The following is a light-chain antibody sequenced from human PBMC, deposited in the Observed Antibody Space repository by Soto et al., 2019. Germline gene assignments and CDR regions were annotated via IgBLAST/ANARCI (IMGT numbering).Light chain of an antibody. V-gene: IGKV1-5*03. Sequence: HLARTRTSQTAHVLARLTISCWASQSISSWLAWYQQKPGKAPKLLIYKASSLQSGVPSRFSGSGSGTEFTLTISSLQHDDFATYYCQQYNSYTCTFGQGTKVDIK. CDR3: QQYNSYTCT. J-gene: IGKJ1*01. CDR2: KAS. CDR1: QSISSW.